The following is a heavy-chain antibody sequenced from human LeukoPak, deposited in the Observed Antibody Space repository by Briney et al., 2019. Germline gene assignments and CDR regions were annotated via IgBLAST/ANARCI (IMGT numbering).Heavy chain of an antibody. CDR1: GFTFSSYG. CDR2: IRYDGSNK. V-gene: IGHV3-30*02. J-gene: IGHJ4*02. D-gene: IGHD6-19*01. CDR3: ARDPSASGWSDY. Sequence: GGSLRLSCAASGFTFSSYGMHWVRQAPGKGLEWVAFIRYDGSNKYYADSVKGRFTISRDNSKNTLYLQMNSLRAEDTAVYYCARDPSASGWSDYWGQGTLVAVSS.